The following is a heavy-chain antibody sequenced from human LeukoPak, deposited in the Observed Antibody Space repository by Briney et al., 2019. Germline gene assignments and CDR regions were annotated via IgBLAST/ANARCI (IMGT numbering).Heavy chain of an antibody. D-gene: IGHD1-26*01. CDR1: RFSFSNYA. CDR2: ISHSGTYR. V-gene: IGHV3-23*01. Sequence: GGSLRLSCAASRFSFSNYAMTWVRLAPGKGLEWVSAISHSGTYRYYADSVKGRFTISRDNSKNTLYLQMDSLRAEDTAVYYCANDLRLGWQLLPSYFDYWGQGTLVTVSS. CDR3: ANDLRLGWQLLPSYFDY. J-gene: IGHJ4*02.